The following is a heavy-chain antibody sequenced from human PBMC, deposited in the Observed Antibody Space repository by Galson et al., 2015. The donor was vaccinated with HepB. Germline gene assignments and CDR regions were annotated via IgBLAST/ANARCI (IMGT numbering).Heavy chain of an antibody. CDR1: GYTFSNYA. D-gene: IGHD7-27*01. V-gene: IGHV1-18*01. J-gene: IGHJ4*02. CDR2: TSAYNGNT. CDR3: GRRLTGEEFDY. Sequence: SVKVSCKASGYTFSNYAISWVRQDPGQGLEWMGCTSAYNGNTNYVQNFQGRFTITTDTPTSTAYMDLRSLRSDDTAVYYCGRRLTGEEFDYWGQGTLVTVSS.